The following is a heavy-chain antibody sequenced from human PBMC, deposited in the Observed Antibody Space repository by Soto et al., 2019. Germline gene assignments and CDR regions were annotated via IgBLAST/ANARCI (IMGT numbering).Heavy chain of an antibody. Sequence: EVQLVESGGGLVQPGGSLRLSCAASGFTFSSYSMNWVRQAPGKGLEWVSYISSSSSTIYYADSVKGRFTISRDNAKNSLYLQRNSLGAEDTAVYYCARGDPPQYGSGSYGWFDPWGQGTLVTVSS. CDR2: ISSSSSTI. J-gene: IGHJ5*02. V-gene: IGHV3-48*01. CDR3: ARGDPPQYGSGSYGWFDP. D-gene: IGHD3-10*01. CDR1: GFTFSSYS.